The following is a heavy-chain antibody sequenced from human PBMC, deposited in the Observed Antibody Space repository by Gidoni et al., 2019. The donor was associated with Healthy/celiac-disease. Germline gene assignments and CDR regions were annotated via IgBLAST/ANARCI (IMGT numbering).Heavy chain of an antibody. Sequence: EVQLVESGGGLVQPGGFLRLSCAASGFTFSSYEMNWVRQAPGKGLEWVSYISSSGSTIYYADSVKGRFTISRDNAKNSLYLQMNSLRAEDTAVYYCARGEAAAGNDYWGQGTLVTVSS. CDR1: GFTFSSYE. CDR2: ISSSGSTI. CDR3: ARGEAAAGNDY. V-gene: IGHV3-48*03. D-gene: IGHD6-13*01. J-gene: IGHJ4*02.